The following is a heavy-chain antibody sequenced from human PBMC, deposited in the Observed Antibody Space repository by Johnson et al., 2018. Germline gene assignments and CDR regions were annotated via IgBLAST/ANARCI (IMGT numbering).Heavy chain of an antibody. CDR1: GFTFSSYS. CDR2: ISWNSGSI. J-gene: IGHJ6*02. CDR3: AKCYGDYVYYYYGMDV. D-gene: IGHD4-17*01. V-gene: IGHV3-9*01. Sequence: VQLVESGGGVVQXGRSLRLXCAASGFTFSSYSMHWVRQAPGTGLAWVSGISWNSGSIGSAVSVKGRFTTSSDNAKNSLYLQMNSLSAEDTAVYFCAKCYGDYVYYYYGMDVWGQGTTVTVSS.